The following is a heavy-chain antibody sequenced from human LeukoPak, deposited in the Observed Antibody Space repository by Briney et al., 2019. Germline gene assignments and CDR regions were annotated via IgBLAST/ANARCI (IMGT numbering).Heavy chain of an antibody. CDR2: ISGSGGST. CDR1: GFTFSSYA. Sequence: GGSLRLSCAASGFTFSSYAMSWVRQAPGKGLEWVSAISGSGGSTYYADSVKGRFTISRDNSKNTLYLQMNSLRAEDTAVYCCANWDYYDSSGYYRMVDYWGQGTLVTVSS. J-gene: IGHJ4*02. V-gene: IGHV3-23*01. CDR3: ANWDYYDSSGYYRMVDY. D-gene: IGHD3-22*01.